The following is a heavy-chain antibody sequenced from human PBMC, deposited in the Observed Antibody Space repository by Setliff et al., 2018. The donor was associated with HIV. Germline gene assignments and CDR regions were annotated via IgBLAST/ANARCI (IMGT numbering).Heavy chain of an antibody. J-gene: IGHJ6*03. CDR3: ARAVGSSWSPGYYYYMDV. Sequence: ASVKVSCKASGYTFTSYDINWVRQATGQGLEWMGWMNPNSGNTGYAQKFQGRVTMTRNTSISTAYMELSRLRSDDTAVYYCARAVGSSWSPGYYYYMDVWGKGTTVTVSS. CDR2: MNPNSGNT. D-gene: IGHD6-13*01. V-gene: IGHV1-8*02. CDR1: GYTFTSYD.